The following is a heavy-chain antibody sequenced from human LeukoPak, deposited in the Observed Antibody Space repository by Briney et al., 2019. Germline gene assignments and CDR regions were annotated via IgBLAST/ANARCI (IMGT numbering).Heavy chain of an antibody. Sequence: PGGSLRLSCAASGFTFSSYGMTWVRQAPGKGLEWVSYISSSSSTIYYADSVKGRFTISRDNAKNSLYLQMNSLRAEDTAVYYCARGAPLYQLLVWWGQGTLSPSPQ. V-gene: IGHV3-48*01. CDR2: ISSSSSTI. CDR3: ARGAPLYQLLVW. CDR1: GFTFSSYG. J-gene: IGHJ4*02. D-gene: IGHD2-2*01.